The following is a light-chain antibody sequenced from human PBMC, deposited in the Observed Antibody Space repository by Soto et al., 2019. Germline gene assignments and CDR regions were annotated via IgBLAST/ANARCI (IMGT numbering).Light chain of an antibody. Sequence: AIQMAQSPSSLSASVGDRVTIICRASQGIGNDVGWYQQKPGKAPKLLLYAATTLQSGVPSRFSGTRSGTDFTLTISSLQPEDFATYYCLQDHNYPLTFGGGTKVEIK. J-gene: IGKJ4*01. V-gene: IGKV1-6*02. CDR1: QGIGND. CDR3: LQDHNYPLT. CDR2: AAT.